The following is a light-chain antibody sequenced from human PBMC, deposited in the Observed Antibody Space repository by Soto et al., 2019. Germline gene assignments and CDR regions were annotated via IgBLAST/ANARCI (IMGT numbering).Light chain of an antibody. CDR1: SSNIGAGYD. Sequence: QSVLTQPPSVSGAPGQSVTISCTGSSSNIGAGYDVHWYQQLPGTAPKLLIYGNSNRPSGVPDRFSGSKSGTSASLAITGLQAEDEAYYYCQSYDSSLSGVVFGGGTKLTVL. CDR2: GNS. V-gene: IGLV1-40*01. J-gene: IGLJ2*01. CDR3: QSYDSSLSGVV.